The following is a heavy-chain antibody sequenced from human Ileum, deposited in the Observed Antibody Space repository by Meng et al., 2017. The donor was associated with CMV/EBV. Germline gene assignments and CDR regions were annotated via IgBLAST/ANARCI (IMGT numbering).Heavy chain of an antibody. CDR3: ARGEGDV. CDR2: IDPTDSYA. D-gene: IGHD3-10*01. V-gene: IGHV5-10-1*01. CDR1: GGSMSSYS. Sequence: LSGSGPGMVNPSDTLSLTCTVSGGSMSSYSWSWIRQPAGKGLEWMGRIDPTDSYADYSLSFQGHVTISADKSISTVYLQWNSLKASDTAIYYCARGEGDVWGQGTTVTVSS. J-gene: IGHJ6*02.